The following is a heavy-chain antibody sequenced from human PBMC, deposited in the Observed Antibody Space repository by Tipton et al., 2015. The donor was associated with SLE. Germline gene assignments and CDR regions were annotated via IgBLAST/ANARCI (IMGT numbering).Heavy chain of an antibody. J-gene: IGHJ5*02. CDR2: INHGGNT. Sequence: TLSLTCAVYGASFSGYYWSWIRQPPGKGLEWIGEINHGGNTNYNPSLKSRVTISVDTSKNQFSLKLSSVTAADTAIYYCARHGRIEMATVKGLFDPWGQGTLVIVSS. CDR3: ARHGRIEMATVKGLFDP. V-gene: IGHV4-34*01. D-gene: IGHD5-24*01. CDR1: GASFSGYY.